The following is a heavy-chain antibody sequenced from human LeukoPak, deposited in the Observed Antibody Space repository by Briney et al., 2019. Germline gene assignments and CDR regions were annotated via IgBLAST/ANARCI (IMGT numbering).Heavy chain of an antibody. D-gene: IGHD3-10*01. Sequence: PSETLSLTCTVSGDSISSYYWSWIRQPPGKGLEWIGYIYYSGSTNYNPSLKSRVTISVDTSKNQFSLKLSSVTAADTAVYYCASLIYGSGSYGPHYYYYGMDVWGQGTTVTVSS. V-gene: IGHV4-59*08. J-gene: IGHJ6*02. CDR3: ASLIYGSGSYGPHYYYYGMDV. CDR1: GDSISSYY. CDR2: IYYSGST.